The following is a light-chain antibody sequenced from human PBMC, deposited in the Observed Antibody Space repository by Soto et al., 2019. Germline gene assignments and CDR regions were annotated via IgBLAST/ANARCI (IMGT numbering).Light chain of an antibody. CDR1: QDIYTY. J-gene: IGKJ1*01. V-gene: IGKV3-15*01. CDR2: GAS. Sequence: MTRSPSSLSASVGDRVTITCRASQDIYTYLAWYQLKDGQVPRLLIYGASTRAADVPARFSGGGSGTEFTLTISSLQSEDFEQYHCQQYNNSPQTFGQGTKVDIK. CDR3: QQYNNSPQT.